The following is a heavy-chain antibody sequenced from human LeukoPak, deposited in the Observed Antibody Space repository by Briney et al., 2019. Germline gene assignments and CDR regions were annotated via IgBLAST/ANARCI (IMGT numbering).Heavy chain of an antibody. D-gene: IGHD3-3*01. CDR1: GFTFSSTA. J-gene: IGHJ3*02. V-gene: IGHV3-23*01. Sequence: PGGSLRLSCAASGFTFSSTAMSWGRHGPRPGLERVSAISGSGGSTYYADSVKGRFTISRDNSKNTLYLQMNSLRAEDTAVYYCAKDDDFWSGYYGLDAFDIWGQGTMVTVSS. CDR3: AKDDDFWSGYYGLDAFDI. CDR2: ISGSGGST.